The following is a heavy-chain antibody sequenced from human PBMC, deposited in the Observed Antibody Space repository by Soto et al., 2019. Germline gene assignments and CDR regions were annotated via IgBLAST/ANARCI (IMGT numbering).Heavy chain of an antibody. D-gene: IGHD2-21*01. V-gene: IGHV3-11*01. Sequence: QVQLVESGGGLVKPGGSLRLSCEASGFTFSDYYMGWIRQAPGKGLEWVSYISVTGNAMFYADSVTGRFTMSRDNAQKSGYLQMASVKAEDTAVYYCARQGVVRAIDYWGQGTLVTVSS. CDR1: GFTFSDYY. J-gene: IGHJ4*02. CDR2: ISVTGNAM. CDR3: ARQGVVRAIDY.